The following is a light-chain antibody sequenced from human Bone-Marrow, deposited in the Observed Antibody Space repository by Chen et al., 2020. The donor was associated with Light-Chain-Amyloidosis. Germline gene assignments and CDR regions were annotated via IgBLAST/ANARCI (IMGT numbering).Light chain of an antibody. V-gene: IGLV2-14*01. CDR2: EVS. Sequence: QSALTQPASVSGSPGQSITIPCTGTSSDVGVYNLVSWYQQYPGKAPKLMIYEVSNRPSGVSNRFSGSKSGNTASLTISGLQAEDEADYYCISHTSSGTIWVFGGGTKLTVL. CDR1: SSDVGVYNL. CDR3: ISHTSSGTIWV. J-gene: IGLJ3*02.